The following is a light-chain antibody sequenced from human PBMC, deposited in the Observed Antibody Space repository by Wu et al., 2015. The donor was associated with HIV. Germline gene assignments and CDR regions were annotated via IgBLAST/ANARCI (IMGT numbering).Light chain of an antibody. J-gene: IGKJ1*01. CDR2: AAS. CDR3: LQHNTYPWT. V-gene: IGKV1-17*03. CDR1: QDISDY. Sequence: DIQMTQSPSAVSTSIGDRINITCRASQDISDYLAWFQQRPGKVPKRLIYAASSLQSGVPSRFSGSGSGTEFTLTISNLEPGDFATYYCLQHNTYPWTFGQGTKVEI.